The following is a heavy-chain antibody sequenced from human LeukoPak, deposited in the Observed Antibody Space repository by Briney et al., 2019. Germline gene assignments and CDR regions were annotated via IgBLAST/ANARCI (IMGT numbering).Heavy chain of an antibody. J-gene: IGHJ6*03. CDR1: GYTFTSYY. V-gene: IGHV1-46*01. D-gene: IGHD2-15*01. CDR2: INPSGGST. Sequence: ASVKVSCKVSGYTFTSYYMHWVRQAPGQGLEWMGIINPSGGSTSYAQKFQGRVTMTRDMSTSTVYMELSSLRSEDTAVYYCARSRRVLVPATLNSADDYYYYMDVWGKGTTVTVSS. CDR3: ARSRRVLVPATLNSADDYYYYMDV.